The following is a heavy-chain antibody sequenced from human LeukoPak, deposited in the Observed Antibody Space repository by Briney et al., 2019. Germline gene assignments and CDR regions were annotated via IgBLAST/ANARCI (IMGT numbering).Heavy chain of an antibody. CDR3: ARLPAGYSSGWLDY. D-gene: IGHD6-19*01. CDR1: GFTFSRYN. V-gene: IGHV3-21*01. J-gene: IGHJ4*02. CDR2: ISGSSSYI. Sequence: GGSLRLSCAAPGFTFSRYNMNWVRQAPGKGLEWVSSISGSSSYIYYADSVKGRFTISRDNANNSLNLQMNSLRAEGTAVYYCARLPAGYSSGWLDYWGQGTLVTVSS.